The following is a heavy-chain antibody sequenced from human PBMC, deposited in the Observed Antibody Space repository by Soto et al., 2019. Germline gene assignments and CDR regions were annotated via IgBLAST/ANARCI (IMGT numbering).Heavy chain of an antibody. CDR1: GGSISSYY. Sequence: SQTLPLTCSVSGGSISSYYYTWLRQTPGKGLEWIGYIYYSGSTNYNPSLKSRVTISVDTSKNQFSLKLSSVTAADTAVYYCARRYGTTFDFWGQGTLGTVSS. D-gene: IGHD1-7*01. V-gene: IGHV4-59*01. CDR2: IYYSGST. CDR3: ARRYGTTFDF. J-gene: IGHJ4*02.